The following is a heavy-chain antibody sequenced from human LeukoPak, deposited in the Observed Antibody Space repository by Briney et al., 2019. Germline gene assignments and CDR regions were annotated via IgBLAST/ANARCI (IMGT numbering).Heavy chain of an antibody. CDR1: GYTFTSNY. CDR3: ARDPPQYYYGSGTYRGGY. CDR2: INPNSGGT. Sequence: ASVKVSCKASGYTFTSNYMHWVRQAPGQGLEWMGWINPNSGGTNYAQKFQGRVAMTRDTSISTAYMELSRLRSDDTAVYYCARDPPQYYYGSGTYRGGYWGQGTLVTVSS. J-gene: IGHJ4*02. V-gene: IGHV1-2*02. D-gene: IGHD3-10*01.